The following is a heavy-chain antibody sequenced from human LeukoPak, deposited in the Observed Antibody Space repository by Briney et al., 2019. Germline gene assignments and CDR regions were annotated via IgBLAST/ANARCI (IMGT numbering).Heavy chain of an antibody. Sequence: GGSLRLSCAASGFTFSSYGMHLVRQAPGKGLEWVAFIRYDGSNKYYADSVKGRFTISRDNSKNTLYLQMNSLRAEDTAVYYCAKGRSTVTTHFDYWGQGTLVTVSS. J-gene: IGHJ4*02. D-gene: IGHD4-11*01. CDR1: GFTFSSYG. V-gene: IGHV3-30*02. CDR3: AKGRSTVTTHFDY. CDR2: IRYDGSNK.